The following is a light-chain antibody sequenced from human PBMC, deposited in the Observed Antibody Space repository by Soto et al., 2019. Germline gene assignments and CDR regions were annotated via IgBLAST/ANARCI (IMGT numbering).Light chain of an antibody. J-gene: IGKJ1*01. CDR1: QSINKY. V-gene: IGKV1-39*01. CDR3: QQSYSSPWA. CDR2: AAS. Sequence: DIQMTQSPSSLSASVGERVTITCRASQSINKYLNWYQHKPGKAPYLLIYAASHLRSGVPTRFSCSGTGTSFTLTISSLQYEDLATYYCQQSYSSPWAFGRGTKVELK.